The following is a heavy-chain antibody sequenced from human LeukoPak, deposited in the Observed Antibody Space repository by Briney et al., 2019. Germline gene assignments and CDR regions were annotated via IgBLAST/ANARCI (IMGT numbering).Heavy chain of an antibody. Sequence: SGPTLVKPTQTLTLTCTFSGFSLNTRGVGVAWIRQPPGKALEWLALIYWDNDDRYSPSLKSRLTISKDASKNQVVLTMTNMVPVDTATYFCARTPLVITAKGFFDYWGQGTLVTVSS. CDR3: ARTPLVITAKGFFDY. J-gene: IGHJ4*02. CDR2: IYWDNDD. D-gene: IGHD4/OR15-4a*01. V-gene: IGHV2-5*02. CDR1: GFSLNTRGVG.